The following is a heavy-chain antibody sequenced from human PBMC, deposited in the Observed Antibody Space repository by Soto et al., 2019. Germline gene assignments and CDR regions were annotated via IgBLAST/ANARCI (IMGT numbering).Heavy chain of an antibody. Sequence: VQLVESGGGLVQPGRSLRLSCAASGFTFDDYAMHWVRQAPGKGLEWVSGISWNSGSIGYADSVKGRFTISRDNAKNSLYLQMNSLRAEDTALYYCAKDVSGWSNWFDPWGQGTLVTVSS. D-gene: IGHD6-19*01. V-gene: IGHV3-9*01. CDR2: ISWNSGSI. CDR1: GFTFDDYA. CDR3: AKDVSGWSNWFDP. J-gene: IGHJ5*02.